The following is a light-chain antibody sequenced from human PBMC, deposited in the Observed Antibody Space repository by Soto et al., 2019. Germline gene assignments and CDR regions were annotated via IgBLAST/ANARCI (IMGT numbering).Light chain of an antibody. CDR1: SSDVGGYNY. V-gene: IGLV2-8*01. CDR3: SSFAGNNNLV. J-gene: IGLJ2*01. CDR2: EVS. Sequence: QSALTQPPSASGSPGQSVTISCTGTSSDVGGYNYVSWYQQHPGQAPKLMISEVSKRPSGVPDRFSGSKSGNTASLTVSGLQAEDEADYYFSSFAGNNNLVFGGGTNLTVL.